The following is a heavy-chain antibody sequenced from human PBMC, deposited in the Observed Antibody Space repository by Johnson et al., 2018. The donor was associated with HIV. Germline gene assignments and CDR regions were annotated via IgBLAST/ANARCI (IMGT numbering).Heavy chain of an antibody. V-gene: IGHV3-23*04. J-gene: IGHJ3*02. CDR1: GFTFSRYA. CDR2: ISNSGGAT. CDR3: ATRDPTYRPGVFDI. D-gene: IGHD2-2*02. Sequence: VQLVESGGGLVQPGGSLRLSCIGSGFTFSRYAVSWVRQTPGKRLVWVSAISNSGGATHYADPVKGRFSISRDNAKNSLFLQMNSLRAEDMAVYYCATRDPTYRPGVFDIWGQGTMVTVSS.